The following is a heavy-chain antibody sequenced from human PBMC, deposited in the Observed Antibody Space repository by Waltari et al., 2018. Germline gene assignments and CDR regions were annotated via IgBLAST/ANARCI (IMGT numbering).Heavy chain of an antibody. V-gene: IGHV3-48*04. Sequence: EVQLVESGGGLLQPGGSLRLSCAASGFTFSSYAMNWVRQAPGEGLEWLSYISSSSDTIYYADSVKGRFTVSRDNAKNSLYLQMNSLRAEDTAVYYCAKDQKGIDYWGQGTLVTVSS. CDR2: ISSSSDTI. CDR1: GFTFSSYA. J-gene: IGHJ4*02. CDR3: AKDQKGIDY. D-gene: IGHD3-10*01.